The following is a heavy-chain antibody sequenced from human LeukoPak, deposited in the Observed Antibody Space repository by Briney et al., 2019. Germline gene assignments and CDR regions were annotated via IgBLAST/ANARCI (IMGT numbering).Heavy chain of an antibody. J-gene: IGHJ2*01. CDR3: AKDRTVGASYWYFDL. V-gene: IGHV3-23*03. D-gene: IGHD1-26*01. Sequence: GGSLRLSCAASGFTFSTYAMTWVRQAPGKGLEWVSVIYSDSSAYYADSVKGRFTISRDSSKNTLFLHMNTLRAEDTAIYYCAKDRTVGASYWYFDLWGRGTLVTVSS. CDR1: GFTFSTYA. CDR2: IYSDSSA.